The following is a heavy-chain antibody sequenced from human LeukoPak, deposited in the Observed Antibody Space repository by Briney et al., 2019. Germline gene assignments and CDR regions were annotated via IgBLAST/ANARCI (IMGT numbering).Heavy chain of an antibody. CDR3: TTDYPNSGYETFDY. CDR1: GFTFSYAW. J-gene: IGHJ4*02. Sequence: PGGSLRLSCAASGFTFSYAWRSLVRQAPGKGLEWFGRIKSKTDGGTADYAAPVKGRFTISRDDSKNTLYLQMNSLKTKDTAVYYCTTDYPNSGYETFDYWGQRTLVSVSS. V-gene: IGHV3-15*01. CDR2: IKSKTDGGTA. D-gene: IGHD5-12*01.